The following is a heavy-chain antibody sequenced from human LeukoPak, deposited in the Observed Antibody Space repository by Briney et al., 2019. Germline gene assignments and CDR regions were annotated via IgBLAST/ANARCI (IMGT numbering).Heavy chain of an antibody. J-gene: IGHJ5*02. CDR2: IYYSGST. CDR1: GGSISSSSYY. CDR3: ANMVVPAATGVFDP. V-gene: IGHV4-39*01. Sequence: SETLSLTCTVSGGSISSSSYYWGWIRQPPGKGLEWIVSIYYSGSTYYNPSLKSRVTISVDTSKNQFSLKLSSVTAADTAVYYCANMVVPAATGVFDPWGQGTLVTVSS. D-gene: IGHD2-2*01.